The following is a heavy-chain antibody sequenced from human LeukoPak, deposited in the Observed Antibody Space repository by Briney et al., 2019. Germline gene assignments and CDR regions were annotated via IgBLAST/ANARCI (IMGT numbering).Heavy chain of an antibody. Sequence: GGSLRLSCAASGFTVSSNYMSWVRQAPGKGLEWVSVIYSGGSTYYADSVKGRFTISRDNSKNTLYLQTNSLRAEDTAVYYCARAAAGTQSLDYWGQGTLVTVSS. CDR1: GFTVSSNY. CDR3: ARAAAGTQSLDY. V-gene: IGHV3-66*02. J-gene: IGHJ4*02. CDR2: IYSGGST. D-gene: IGHD6-13*01.